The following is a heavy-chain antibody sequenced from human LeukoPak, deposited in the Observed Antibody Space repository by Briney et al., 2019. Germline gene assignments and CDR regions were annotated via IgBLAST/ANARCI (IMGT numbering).Heavy chain of an antibody. J-gene: IGHJ6*03. CDR1: GGSISSYY. V-gene: IGHV4-4*07. Sequence: SETLSLTCTVSGGSISSYYWSWIRQPAGKGLEWIGRLYTSGSTNYNPSLKSRVTMSVDTSKNQFSLKLSSVTAADTAVYYCARAPDFGVVPPPGGRGGDYYYYMDVWGKGTTVTVSS. CDR3: ARAPDFGVVPPPGGRGGDYYYYMDV. CDR2: LYTSGST. D-gene: IGHD3-3*01.